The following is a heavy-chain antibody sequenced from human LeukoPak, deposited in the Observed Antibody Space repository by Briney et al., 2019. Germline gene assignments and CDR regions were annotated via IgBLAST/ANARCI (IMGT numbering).Heavy chain of an antibody. V-gene: IGHV4-61*02. Sequence: SETLSLTCTVSGGSISSGSYYWSWIRQPAGKGLEWIGRIYTSGSTNYNPSLKSRVTISVDTSKNQFSLKLSSVTAADTAVYYCARGAGIVVVTSFDYWGQGTLVTVSS. J-gene: IGHJ4*02. D-gene: IGHD3-22*01. CDR3: ARGAGIVVVTSFDY. CDR1: GGSISSGSYY. CDR2: IYTSGST.